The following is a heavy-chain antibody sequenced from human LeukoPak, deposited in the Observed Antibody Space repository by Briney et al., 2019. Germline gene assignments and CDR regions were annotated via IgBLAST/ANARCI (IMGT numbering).Heavy chain of an antibody. Sequence: GGSLRLSCAASGFTFSSYAMHWVRQAPGKGLEWVAVISYDGSNKYYADSVKGRFTISRDNSKNTLYLQMNSLRAEDTAVYYCARDRGSSWSLFDYWAREPWSPSPQ. J-gene: IGHJ4*02. D-gene: IGHD6-13*01. CDR2: ISYDGSNK. CDR3: ARDRGSSWSLFDY. V-gene: IGHV3-30-3*01. CDR1: GFTFSSYA.